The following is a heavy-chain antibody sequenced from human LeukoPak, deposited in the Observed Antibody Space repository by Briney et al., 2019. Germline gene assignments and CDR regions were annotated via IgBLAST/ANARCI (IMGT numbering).Heavy chain of an antibody. Sequence: SETLSLTCGVSGGSISSTNWWTWVRQPPGKGLEWIGEIYHSGSTNYNPSLKSRVTISVDKSKNQFSLNLSSVTAADTAVYYCARDRDYYGSGSFRRYFDYWGQGTLVTVSS. CDR1: GGSISSTNW. CDR2: IYHSGST. CDR3: ARDRDYYGSGSFRRYFDY. J-gene: IGHJ4*02. D-gene: IGHD3-10*01. V-gene: IGHV4-4*02.